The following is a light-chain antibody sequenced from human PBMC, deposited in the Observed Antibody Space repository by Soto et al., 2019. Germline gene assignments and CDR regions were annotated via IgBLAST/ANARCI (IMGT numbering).Light chain of an antibody. J-gene: IGKJ1*01. CDR2: GAS. CDR3: QQYFEWPPMT. V-gene: IGKV3-15*01. CDR1: ETVATN. Sequence: VMTQSPATLSVSPGERATLSCWASETVATNLAWYQQKPGQAPRLLISGASTRAAGISDRFRGSRSGTEFTLTISSLRSEDYAIYYCQQYFEWPPMTFGQGTKVEI.